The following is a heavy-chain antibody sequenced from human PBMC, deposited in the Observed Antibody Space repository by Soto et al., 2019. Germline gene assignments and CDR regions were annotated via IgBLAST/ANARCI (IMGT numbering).Heavy chain of an antibody. Sequence: QVQPVESGGGVVQPGRSLRLSCAASGFTFSSYGKHWVRQAPGKGLEWVAVIWYDGSNKYYADSVKGRFTISRDNSKNTLYLQMNSLRAEDTAVYYCARDNNPRYCRGGSCYSEAFDIWGQWTMVTVSS. CDR2: IWYDGSNK. D-gene: IGHD2-15*01. V-gene: IGHV3-33*01. J-gene: IGHJ3*02. CDR3: ARDNNPRYCRGGSCYSEAFDI. CDR1: GFTFSSYG.